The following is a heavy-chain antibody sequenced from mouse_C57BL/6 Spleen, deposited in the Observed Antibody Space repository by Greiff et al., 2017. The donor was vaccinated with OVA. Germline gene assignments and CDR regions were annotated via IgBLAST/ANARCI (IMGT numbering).Heavy chain of an antibody. CDR3: ARVGYGYGPDY. J-gene: IGHJ2*01. CDR2: ISYDGSN. CDR1: GYSITSGYY. D-gene: IGHD2-2*01. V-gene: IGHV3-6*01. Sequence: ESGPGLVKPSQSLSLTCSVTGYSITSGYYWNWIRQFPGNKLEWMGYISYDGSNNYNPSLKNRISITRDTSKNQFFLKLNSVTTEDTATYYCARVGYGYGPDYWGQGTTLTVSS.